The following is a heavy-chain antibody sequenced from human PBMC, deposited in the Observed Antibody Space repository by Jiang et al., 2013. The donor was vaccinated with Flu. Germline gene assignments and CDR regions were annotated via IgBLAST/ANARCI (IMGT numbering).Heavy chain of an antibody. Sequence: GPGLVKPSGTLSLTCAVSGGSISSSNWWSWVRQPPGKGLEWIGEIYHSGSTNYNPSLKSRVTISVDKSKNQFSPKLSSVTAADTAVYYCATYENSSGVWKWGMNNYWGQGTLVTVSS. CDR3: ATYENSSGVWKWGMNNY. CDR1: GGSISSSNW. CDR2: IYHSGST. J-gene: IGHJ4*02. V-gene: IGHV4-4*02. D-gene: IGHD6-19*01.